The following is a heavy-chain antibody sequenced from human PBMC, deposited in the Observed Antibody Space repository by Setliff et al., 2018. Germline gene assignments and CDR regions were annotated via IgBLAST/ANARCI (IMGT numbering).Heavy chain of an antibody. V-gene: IGHV4-61*02. CDR3: AREYYYDSSGSFDY. CDR2: IYTSGST. Sequence: SETLSLTCTVSGGSISSGSYYWSWIRQPAGKGLEWIGRIYTSGSTNYNPSLKSRVTISVDTSKNQFSLKLSFVTAADTAVYYCAREYYYDSSGSFDYWGQGTLVTVSS. CDR1: GGSISSGSYY. D-gene: IGHD3-22*01. J-gene: IGHJ4*02.